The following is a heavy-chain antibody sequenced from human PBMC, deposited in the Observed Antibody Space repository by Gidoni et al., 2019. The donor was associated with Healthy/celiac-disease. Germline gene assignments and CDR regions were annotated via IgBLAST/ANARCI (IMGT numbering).Heavy chain of an antibody. CDR1: GFSLSTSGMC. D-gene: IGHD1-26*01. Sequence: QVTLRESGPALVKPTQTLTLTCTFSGFSLSTSGMCVSWIRQPPGKALEWLARIDWDDDKYYSTSLKTRLTISKDTSKNHVVLTMTNMDPVDTATYYCARILAGATKGGAFDIWGQGTMVTVSS. CDR3: ARILAGATKGGAFDI. CDR2: IDWDDDK. V-gene: IGHV2-70*15. J-gene: IGHJ3*02.